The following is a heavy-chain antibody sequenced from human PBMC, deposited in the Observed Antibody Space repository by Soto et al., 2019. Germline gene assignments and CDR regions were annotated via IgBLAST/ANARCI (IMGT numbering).Heavy chain of an antibody. CDR3: VRENSYFDY. CDR1: GYTFRNFG. CDR2: ISAYNANA. J-gene: IGHJ4*02. V-gene: IGHV1-18*01. Sequence: QIQLLQSGAAVKKPGASVKVTCKASGYTFRNFGISWVRQAPGQGLEWMGWISAYNANANYAQKFQGRLTMTADTSTSTAYMELRSLMSDDTAVYYCVRENSYFDYWGQGTLVTVSS.